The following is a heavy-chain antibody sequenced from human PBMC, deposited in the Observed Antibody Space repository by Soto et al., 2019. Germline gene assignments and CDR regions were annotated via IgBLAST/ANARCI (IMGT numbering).Heavy chain of an antibody. CDR1: GYTFTSYA. Sequence: QVQLVQSGAEVKKPGASVKVSCKASGYTFTSYAMHWVRQAPGQRLEWMGWINAGNGNTKYSQKFQGRVTITRDTSASTAYTALSSLRSEDTAGYSGARDMTSDYWGHGTLGTVSS. J-gene: IGHJ4*01. D-gene: IGHD2-21*02. CDR3: ARDMTSDY. V-gene: IGHV1-3*01. CDR2: INAGNGNT.